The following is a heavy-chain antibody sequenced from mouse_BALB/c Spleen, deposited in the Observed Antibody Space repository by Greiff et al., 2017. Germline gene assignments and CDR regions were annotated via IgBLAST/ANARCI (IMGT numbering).Heavy chain of an antibody. CDR1: GFTFSSFG. CDR2: ISSGSSTI. D-gene: IGHD2-1*01. Sequence: DVQLVESGGGLVQPGGSRKLSCAASGFTFSSFGMHWVRQAPEKGLEWVAYISSGSSTIYYADTVKGRFTISRDNPRNTLFLQMTSLRSEDTAMYYCTRSRGNYVYFDYWGQGTTLTVSS. J-gene: IGHJ2*01. V-gene: IGHV5-17*02. CDR3: TRSRGNYVYFDY.